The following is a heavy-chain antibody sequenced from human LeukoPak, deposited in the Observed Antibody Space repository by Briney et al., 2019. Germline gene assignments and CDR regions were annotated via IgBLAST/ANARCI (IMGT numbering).Heavy chain of an antibody. J-gene: IGHJ4*02. V-gene: IGHV3-30-3*01. Sequence: GGSLRLSCAASGFTFSSYAMHWVRQAPGKGLEWVAVISYDGSNKYYADSVKGRFTISRDNSKNTLYLQMNSLRAEDTAVYYCARENWNHVCFDYWGQGTLVTVSS. CDR2: ISYDGSNK. CDR1: GFTFSSYA. CDR3: ARENWNHVCFDY. D-gene: IGHD1-1*01.